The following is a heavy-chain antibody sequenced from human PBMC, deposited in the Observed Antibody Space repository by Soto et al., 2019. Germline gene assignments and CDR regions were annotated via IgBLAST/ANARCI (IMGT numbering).Heavy chain of an antibody. CDR1: GFSLSTRGVG. D-gene: IGHD5-18*01. CDR2: IYWDDYE. V-gene: IGHV2-5*02. Sequence: QITLKESGPTLVKPTQTLTLTCTFSGFSLSTRGVGVGWIRQPPGKALEWLALIYWDDYEGYSPSLKSRLTITKDTSNNQVVLKMTHMDTVDTATYYCANRPRGYSYHFDYWGQGTLGTVSS. J-gene: IGHJ4*02. CDR3: ANRPRGYSYHFDY.